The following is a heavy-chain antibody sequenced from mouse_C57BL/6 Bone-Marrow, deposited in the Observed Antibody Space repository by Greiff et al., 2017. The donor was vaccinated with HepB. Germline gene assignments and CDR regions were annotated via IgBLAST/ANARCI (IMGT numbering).Heavy chain of an antibody. V-gene: IGHV1-82*01. CDR2: IYPGDGDT. D-gene: IGHD1-1*01. CDR1: GYAFSSSW. Sequence: VQLQESGPELVKPGASVKISCKASGYAFSSSWMNWVKQRPGKGLEWIGRIYPGDGDTNYNGKFKGKATLTADKSSSTAYMQLSSLTSEDSAVYFCAGYYGSSFYWGQGTTLTVSS. CDR3: AGYYGSSFY. J-gene: IGHJ2*01.